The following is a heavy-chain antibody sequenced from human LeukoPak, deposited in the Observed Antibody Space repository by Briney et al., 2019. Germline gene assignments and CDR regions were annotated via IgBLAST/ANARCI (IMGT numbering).Heavy chain of an antibody. CDR2: INPNSGGT. D-gene: IGHD6-13*01. J-gene: IGHJ4*02. Sequence: ASVKVSCKASGYTFTGYYMHWVRQAPGQGLEWMGWINPNSGGTNHAQKFQGRVTMTRDTSISTAYMELSRLRSDDTAVYYCARDRRYGSSQGGFDYWGQGTLVTVSS. V-gene: IGHV1-2*02. CDR3: ARDRRYGSSQGGFDY. CDR1: GYTFTGYY.